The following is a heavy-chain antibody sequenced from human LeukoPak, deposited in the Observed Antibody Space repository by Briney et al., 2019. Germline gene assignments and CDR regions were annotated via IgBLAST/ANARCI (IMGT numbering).Heavy chain of an antibody. V-gene: IGHV1-24*01. Sequence: ASVKVSCKVSGYTLTELSMHWVRQAPGKGLEWMGGFDPEDGETIYAQKFQGRVTMTEDTSTDTAYMELSNLRSEDTAVYYCATLGSYYLAFDIWGQGTMVTVSS. J-gene: IGHJ3*02. CDR1: GYTLTELS. CDR3: ATLGSYYLAFDI. D-gene: IGHD1-26*01. CDR2: FDPEDGET.